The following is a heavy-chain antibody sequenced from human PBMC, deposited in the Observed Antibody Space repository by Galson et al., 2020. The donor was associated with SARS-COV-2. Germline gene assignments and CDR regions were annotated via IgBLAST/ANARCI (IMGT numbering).Heavy chain of an antibody. D-gene: IGHD3-22*01. J-gene: IGHJ4*02. V-gene: IGHV3-30-3*01. CDR3: ARALSGYHPMGDY. CDR2: ISYDGSNK. Sequence: GGSLRLSCAASGFTFSSYAMHWVRQAPGKGLEWVAVISYDGSNKYYADSVKGRFTISRDNSKNTLYLQMNSLRAEDTAVYYCARALSGYHPMGDYWGQGTLVTVSS. CDR1: GFTFSSYA.